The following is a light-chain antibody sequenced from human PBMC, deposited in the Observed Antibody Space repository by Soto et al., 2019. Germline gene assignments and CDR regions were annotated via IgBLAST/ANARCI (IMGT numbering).Light chain of an antibody. CDR1: QGISNY. Sequence: DIQMTQSPSSLSASVGDRVTITCRASQGISNYLAWYQQKPGKVPKLLIYAASTLQSGVPSRFSGSGSGTDFTLTISSLQPEDVATYFCQKYNSARTFGQGTKV. V-gene: IGKV1-27*01. CDR3: QKYNSART. CDR2: AAS. J-gene: IGKJ1*01.